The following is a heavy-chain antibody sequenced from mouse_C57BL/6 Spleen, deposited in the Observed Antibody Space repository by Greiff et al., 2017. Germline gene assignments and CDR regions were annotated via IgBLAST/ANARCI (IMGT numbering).Heavy chain of an antibody. J-gene: IGHJ4*01. CDR3: AREYYGGGAMDY. D-gene: IGHD1-1*01. Sequence: DVHLVESGGGLVKPGGSLKLSCAASGFTFSSYAMSWVRQTPEKRLEWVATISDGGSYTYYPDNVKGRFTISRDNAKNNLYLQMSHLKSEDTAMYYCAREYYGGGAMDYWGQGTSVTVSS. CDR1: GFTFSSYA. CDR2: ISDGGSYT. V-gene: IGHV5-4*01.